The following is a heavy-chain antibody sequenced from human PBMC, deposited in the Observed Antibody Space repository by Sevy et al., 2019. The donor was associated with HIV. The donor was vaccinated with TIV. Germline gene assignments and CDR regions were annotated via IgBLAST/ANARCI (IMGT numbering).Heavy chain of an antibody. V-gene: IGHV3-30*04. CDR1: GFTFSSYA. J-gene: IGHJ4*02. Sequence: GGSLRLSCAASGFTFSSYAMHWVRQAPGKGLEWVAVISYDGSNKYYADSVKGRFTISRDNSKNTLYLQLNSLRAEATAVAYCASQSGSGWSAFDYWGQGTLVTVSS. CDR3: ASQSGSGWSAFDY. CDR2: ISYDGSNK. D-gene: IGHD6-19*01.